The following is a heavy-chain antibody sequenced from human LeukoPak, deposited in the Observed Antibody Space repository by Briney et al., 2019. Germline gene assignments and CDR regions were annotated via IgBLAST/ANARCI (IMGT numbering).Heavy chain of an antibody. J-gene: IGHJ6*03. Sequence: PSETLSLTCTVSGGSISNYWSWIRQPPGKGLEWIGYIYTSGSTNYNPSLKSRVTISVDTSKNQFSLKLSSVTAADTAVYYCARGMVLNMDVWGKGTTVTVSS. CDR3: ARGMVLNMDV. V-gene: IGHV4-59*01. D-gene: IGHD2-8*01. CDR1: GGSISNY. CDR2: IYTSGST.